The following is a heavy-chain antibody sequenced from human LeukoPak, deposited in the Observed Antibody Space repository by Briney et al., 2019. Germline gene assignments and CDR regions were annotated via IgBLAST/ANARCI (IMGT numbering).Heavy chain of an antibody. CDR1: GGTFSSYA. V-gene: IGHV1-69*13. CDR3: AREHPGAAGAFNWSDP. CDR2: IIPIFGTA. D-gene: IGHD6-13*01. Sequence: SVKVSCKASGGTFSSYAISWVRQAPGQGLEWMGGIIPIFGTANYAQKFQGRVTITADESTSTAYMELSSLRSEDTAVYYCAREHPGAAGAFNWSDPWGQGTLVTVSS. J-gene: IGHJ5*02.